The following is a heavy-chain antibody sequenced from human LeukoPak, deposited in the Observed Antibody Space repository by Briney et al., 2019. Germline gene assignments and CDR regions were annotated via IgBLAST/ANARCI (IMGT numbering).Heavy chain of an antibody. V-gene: IGHV4-34*01. J-gene: IGHJ6*03. Sequence: SETLSLTCAVYGGSFSGHYWKWVRQPPGKGLEWIGEINHSGSTNYNPSLKSRVTMSIDTSKNQFSLKLSSVTAADTAVYYRARGVSGHMDVWGKGTTVTVSS. CDR1: GGSFSGHY. D-gene: IGHD3-3*01. CDR3: ARGVSGHMDV. CDR2: INHSGST.